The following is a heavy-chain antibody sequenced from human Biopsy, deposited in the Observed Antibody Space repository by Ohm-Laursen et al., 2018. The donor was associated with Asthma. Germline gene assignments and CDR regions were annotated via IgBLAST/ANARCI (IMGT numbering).Heavy chain of an antibody. CDR2: MYHSGSP. Sequence: SETLSLTCTVSAGSITSSSYYWGWLRQPPGKGMEWIGSMYHSGSPYYHPSLKSRATISVDTSKNQLSLKMSSVTAADTAVYFCVRHQYSSSWSTFDYWGQGALVTVSS. CDR3: VRHQYSSSWSTFDY. J-gene: IGHJ4*02. D-gene: IGHD3-22*01. V-gene: IGHV4-39*01. CDR1: AGSITSSSYY.